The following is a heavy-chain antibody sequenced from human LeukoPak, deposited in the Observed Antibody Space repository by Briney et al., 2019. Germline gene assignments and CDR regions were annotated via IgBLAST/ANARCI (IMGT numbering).Heavy chain of an antibody. J-gene: IGHJ4*02. CDR2: ISGSGGST. CDR3: AKGRGRVVVTLYFDY. CDR1: GFTFSSYA. V-gene: IGHV3-23*01. D-gene: IGHD2-21*02. Sequence: GGSLRLSCAASGFTFSSYAMSWVRQAPGKGLEWVSAISGSGGSTYYADSVKGRFTISRDNSKNTLYLQMNSLRAEDTAVYYCAKGRGRVVVTLYFDYWGQGTLVTVSS.